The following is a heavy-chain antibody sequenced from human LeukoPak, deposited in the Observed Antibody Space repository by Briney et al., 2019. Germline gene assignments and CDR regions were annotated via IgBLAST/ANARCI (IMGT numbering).Heavy chain of an antibody. D-gene: IGHD5-24*01. CDR3: ARAAEMTTLTSHFDY. V-gene: IGHV3-33*01. CDR2: IWFDGSNR. Sequence: GTSLRLSCAASGFTFSNYGMHWVRQAPGKGLEWVAVIWFDGSNRYFADSVRGRFTISRDNSRNTVYLRMDSLRVEDTAVYYCARAAEMTTLTSHFDYWGQGTLVTVSS. CDR1: GFTFSNYG. J-gene: IGHJ4*02.